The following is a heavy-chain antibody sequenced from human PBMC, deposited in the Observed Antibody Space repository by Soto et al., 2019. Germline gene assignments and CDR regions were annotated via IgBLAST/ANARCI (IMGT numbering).Heavy chain of an antibody. CDR1: GFTFSTYA. V-gene: IGHV3-23*01. J-gene: IGHJ4*02. D-gene: IGHD2-15*01. Sequence: EVELLESGGGLVQPGGSLRLSCAASGFTFSTYAMGWVRQAPGKGLEWVSVVSSGGGTHYADSVKGRFTVSRDNSKNTLSLQMNSLRADDTAVYYCAKRRGAGGHFDYWGQGALVTVSS. CDR3: AKRRGAGGHFDY. CDR2: VSSGGGT.